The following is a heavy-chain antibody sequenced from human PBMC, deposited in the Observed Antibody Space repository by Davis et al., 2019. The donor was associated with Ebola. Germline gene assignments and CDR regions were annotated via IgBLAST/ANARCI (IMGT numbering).Heavy chain of an antibody. CDR2: IYYSGST. CDR3: ARHLTYYYDSSGYYLRGNWFDP. D-gene: IGHD3-22*01. Sequence: SETLSLTCTVSGGSISSGGYYWSWIRQHPGKGLEWIGYIYYSGSTYYNPSLKSRVTISVDTSKNQFSLKLSSVTAADTAVYYCARHLTYYYDSSGYYLRGNWFDPWGQGTLVTVSS. J-gene: IGHJ5*02. CDR1: GGSISSGGYY. V-gene: IGHV4-39*01.